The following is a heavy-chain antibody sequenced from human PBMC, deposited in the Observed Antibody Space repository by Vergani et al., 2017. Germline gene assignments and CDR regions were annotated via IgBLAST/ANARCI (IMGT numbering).Heavy chain of an antibody. CDR2: IWLDGSNN. Sequence: QVQLVESGGGVVQPGRSLRLSCAASGFTLSSYGMHWVRQAPGKGLEWVAVIWLDGSNNYYADSVKGRFTISRDNSKNALYLQMNSLRVDDTAVYYCARTPHGTSFYYGLDVWGQGP. CDR3: ARTPHGTSFYYGLDV. J-gene: IGHJ6*02. D-gene: IGHD2-2*01. CDR1: GFTLSSYG. V-gene: IGHV3-33*01.